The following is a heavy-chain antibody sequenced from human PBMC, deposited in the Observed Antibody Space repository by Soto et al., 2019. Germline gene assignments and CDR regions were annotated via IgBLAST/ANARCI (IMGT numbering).Heavy chain of an antibody. D-gene: IGHD3-10*01. CDR1: GGSISSGGYY. Sequence: SETLSLTCTVSGGSISSGGYYWSWIRQHPGKGLEWIGYIYYSGSTYYNPSLKSRVTISVDTSKNQFSLKLSSVTAADTAVYYCARGSLPYYGSGSYPHFDYWGQGTLVTVSS. J-gene: IGHJ4*02. V-gene: IGHV4-31*03. CDR2: IYYSGST. CDR3: ARGSLPYYGSGSYPHFDY.